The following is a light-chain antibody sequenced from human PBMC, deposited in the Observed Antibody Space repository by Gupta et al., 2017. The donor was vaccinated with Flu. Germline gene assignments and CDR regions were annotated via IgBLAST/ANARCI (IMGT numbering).Light chain of an antibody. Sequence: ELVLTQSPATLSLSPGERATLSCRASQSISNFLAWYQQKPGQSPRLLSYEVFNSATGIRVRLSGNVSVTDFSRHRRSMEPEDSEGDDGQLSIAFGGGTKVEI. J-gene: IGKJ4*01. V-gene: IGKV3-11*01. CDR3: QLSIA. CDR2: EVF. CDR1: QSISNF.